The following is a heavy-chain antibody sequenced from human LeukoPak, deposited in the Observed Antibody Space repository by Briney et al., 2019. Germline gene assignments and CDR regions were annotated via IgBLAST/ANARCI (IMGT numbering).Heavy chain of an antibody. V-gene: IGHV4-59*01. D-gene: IGHD1-14*01. CDR1: GGSINNYF. Sequence: SETLSLTCTVSGGSINNYFWSWIRQPPGKGLECIAYIYYSDSTNYKPSLKSRVTVSVDTSKNQSSLKLSSVTAADTAVYYCARFPGGAEYRHYYYMDVWGTGTTVTVPS. J-gene: IGHJ6*03. CDR3: ARFPGGAEYRHYYYMDV. CDR2: IYYSDST.